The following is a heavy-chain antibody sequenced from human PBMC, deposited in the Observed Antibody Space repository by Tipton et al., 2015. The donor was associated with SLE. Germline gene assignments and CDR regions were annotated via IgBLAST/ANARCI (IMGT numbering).Heavy chain of an antibody. CDR2: IYYSGSI. CDR1: GGSISSYY. D-gene: IGHD2-15*01. J-gene: IGHJ3*02. V-gene: IGHV4-59*01. Sequence: TLSLTCTVSGGSISSYYWSWIRQPPGKGLEWIGYIYYSGSINYNPSLKSRVTISVDTSKNQFSLKLSSVTAADTAVYYCARDPGYCSGGSCSDAFDIWGQGTMVTVSS. CDR3: ARDPGYCSGGSCSDAFDI.